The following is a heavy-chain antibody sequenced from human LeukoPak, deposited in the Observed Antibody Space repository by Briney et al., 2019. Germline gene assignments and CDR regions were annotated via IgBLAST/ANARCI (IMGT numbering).Heavy chain of an antibody. CDR1: GFTFSSYW. D-gene: IGHD3-3*01. J-gene: IGHJ5*02. V-gene: IGHV3-7*01. CDR3: AREIRITIFGVVTSNWFDP. CDR2: IKQDGSEK. Sequence: PGGSLRLSCAASGFTFSSYWMSWVRQAPGEGLEWVANIKQDGSEKYYVDSVKGRFTISRDNAKNSLYLQMNSLRAEDTAVYYCAREIRITIFGVVTSNWFDPWGQGTLVTVSS.